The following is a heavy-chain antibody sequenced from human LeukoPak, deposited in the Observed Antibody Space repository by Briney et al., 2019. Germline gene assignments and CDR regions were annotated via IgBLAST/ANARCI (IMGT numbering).Heavy chain of an antibody. D-gene: IGHD1-1*01. CDR3: ARDGRTTGDFDY. CDR2: IYHSGST. V-gene: IGHV4-59*12. Sequence: SETLSLTCTVSGGSISSYYWSWIRQPLGKGLEWIGRIYHSGSTYYNPSLKSRVTISVDTSKNQFSLKLSSVTAADTAVYYCARDGRTTGDFDYWGQGTLVTVSS. CDR1: GGSISSYY. J-gene: IGHJ4*02.